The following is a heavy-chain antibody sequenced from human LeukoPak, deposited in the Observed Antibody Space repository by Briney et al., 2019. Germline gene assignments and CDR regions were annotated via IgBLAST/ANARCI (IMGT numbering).Heavy chain of an antibody. CDR1: GFTFTNYW. CDR3: AELGITMIGGV. D-gene: IGHD3-10*02. Sequence: GGSLRLSCAASGFTFTNYWMNWVRQAPGKGLEWVSYISSSGSTIYYADSVKGRLTISRDNAKNSLYLQMNSLRAEDTAVYYCAELGITMIGGVWGKGTTVTISS. V-gene: IGHV3-48*04. J-gene: IGHJ6*04. CDR2: ISSSGSTI.